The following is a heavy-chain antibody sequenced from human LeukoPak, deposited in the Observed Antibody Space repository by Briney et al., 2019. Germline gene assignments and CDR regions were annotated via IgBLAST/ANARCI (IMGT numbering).Heavy chain of an antibody. D-gene: IGHD3-3*02. CDR2: ISYNGGST. Sequence: GGSLRLSCAASGFTFSNYATHWARQAPGKGLEYVSAISYNGGSTYYANSVKGRFTISRDNSKNTLYLQMSSLIAEDMAVYYCARRFAAQLAFVDVWGKGTTVTISS. CDR1: GFTFSNYA. CDR3: ARRFAAQLAFVDV. V-gene: IGHV3-64*01. J-gene: IGHJ6*04.